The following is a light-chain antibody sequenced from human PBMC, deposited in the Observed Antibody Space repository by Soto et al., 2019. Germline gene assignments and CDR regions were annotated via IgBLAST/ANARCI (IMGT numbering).Light chain of an antibody. J-gene: IGKJ5*01. CDR1: QGISRW. CDR3: QQANSFPLT. CDR2: CAS. V-gene: IGKV1-12*01. Sequence: DIQMTQSPSFVSASVGDRVTITCRASQGISRWLAWYQQRPGKAPELLIYCASSLQSGVPSRVSGSGSGTDFTLTISSLQPEDFATYYCQQANSFPLTCGQGTRLEIK.